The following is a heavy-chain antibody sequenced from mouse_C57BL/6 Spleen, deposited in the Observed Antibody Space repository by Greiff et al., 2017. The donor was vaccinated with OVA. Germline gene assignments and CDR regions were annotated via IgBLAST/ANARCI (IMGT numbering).Heavy chain of an antibody. D-gene: IGHD3-2*02. CDR2: IYPGSGST. CDR3: ARHVDSSGYGYYFDY. Sequence: VQLQQPGAELVKPGASVKMSCKASGYTFTSYWITWVKQRPGQGLEWIGEIYPGSGSTNYNEKFKSKATLTVDTSSSTAYMQLSSLTSEDSAVYYCARHVDSSGYGYYFDYWGQGTTLTVSS. CDR1: GYTFTSYW. V-gene: IGHV1-55*01. J-gene: IGHJ2*01.